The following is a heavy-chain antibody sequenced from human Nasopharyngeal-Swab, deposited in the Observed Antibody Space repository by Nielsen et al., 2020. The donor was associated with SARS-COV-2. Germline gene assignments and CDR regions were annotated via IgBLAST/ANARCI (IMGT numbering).Heavy chain of an antibody. CDR1: GGSISSGGYY. CDR2: IYYSGST. D-gene: IGHD3-10*01. Sequence: SCTVSGGSISSGGYYWSWIRQHPGKGLEWIGYIYYSGSTYYNPSLKSRVTISVDTSKNQFSLKLSSVTAADTAVYYCASAKGGWFGEFYFDYWGQGTLVTVSS. J-gene: IGHJ4*02. CDR3: ASAKGGWFGEFYFDY. V-gene: IGHV4-31*02.